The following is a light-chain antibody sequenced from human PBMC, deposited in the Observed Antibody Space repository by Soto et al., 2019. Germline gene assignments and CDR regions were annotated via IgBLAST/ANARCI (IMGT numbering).Light chain of an antibody. CDR1: QTVSSF. CDR2: DAS. CDR3: QRRAAWVT. Sequence: EIVLTQSPATLSVSPGERATLSCRASQTVSSFLAWFQQKPGQAPRLLIYDASNRATGIPARVSGSGSVTGFTLTISSLEPEDSAVYYCQRRAAWVTFGLGTRL. J-gene: IGKJ5*01. V-gene: IGKV3-11*01.